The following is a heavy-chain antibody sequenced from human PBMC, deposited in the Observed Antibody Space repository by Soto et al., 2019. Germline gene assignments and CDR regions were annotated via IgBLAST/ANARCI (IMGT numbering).Heavy chain of an antibody. Sequence: QVQLQESGPGLVKPSQTLSLTCTVSGGSISSGDYYWSWIRQPPGKGLEWIGYIYYSGSTYYNPSVKSRVTISIDTSKNQFSLKLSSVTAADTAVYYCARANGDDYVWGSYRRFDSWGQGTLVTVSS. J-gene: IGHJ5*01. D-gene: IGHD3-16*02. CDR1: GGSISSGDYY. CDR3: ARANGDDYVWGSYRRFDS. CDR2: IYYSGST. V-gene: IGHV4-30-4*01.